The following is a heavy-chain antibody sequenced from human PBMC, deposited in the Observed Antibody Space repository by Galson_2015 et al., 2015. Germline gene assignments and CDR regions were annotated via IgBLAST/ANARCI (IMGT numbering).Heavy chain of an antibody. D-gene: IGHD2-2*01. CDR3: AREGIVVVPAAMPVGWFDP. CDR2: IYHSGST. V-gene: IGHV4-38-2*02. Sequence: TLSLTCAVFGYSISSGYYWGWIRQPPGKGLEWIGSIYHSGSTYYNPSLKSRVTISVDTSKNQFSLKLSSVTAADTAVYYCAREGIVVVPAAMPVGWFDPWGQGTLVTVSS. CDR1: GYSISSGYY. J-gene: IGHJ5*02.